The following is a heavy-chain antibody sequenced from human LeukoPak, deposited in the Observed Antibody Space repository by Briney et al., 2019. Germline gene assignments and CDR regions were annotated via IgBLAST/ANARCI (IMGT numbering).Heavy chain of an antibody. Sequence: GGSLRLSCAASGFTFSSYWMSWVRQAPGKGLEWVANIKQDGSEKYYVDSVKGRFTISRDNAKNSLYLQMNSLRADDTAVYYCARELSFDWLFYFDYWGQGTLVTVSS. V-gene: IGHV3-7*01. CDR2: IKQDGSEK. CDR1: GFTFSSYW. CDR3: ARELSFDWLFYFDY. J-gene: IGHJ4*02. D-gene: IGHD3-9*01.